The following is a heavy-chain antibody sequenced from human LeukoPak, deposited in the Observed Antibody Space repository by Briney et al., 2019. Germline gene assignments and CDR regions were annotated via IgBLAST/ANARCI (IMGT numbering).Heavy chain of an antibody. CDR1: GGSISSNSYY. CDR3: ARSKIVFDY. Sequence: SETLSLTCTVSGGSISSNSYYWGWIRQPPGKGLKWIGSIYYSGSTYYNPSLKSRVTISVDTSKNQFSLKLSSVTAADTAVYYCARSKIVFDYWGQGTLVTVSS. D-gene: IGHD2-21*01. V-gene: IGHV4-39*07. J-gene: IGHJ4*02. CDR2: IYYSGST.